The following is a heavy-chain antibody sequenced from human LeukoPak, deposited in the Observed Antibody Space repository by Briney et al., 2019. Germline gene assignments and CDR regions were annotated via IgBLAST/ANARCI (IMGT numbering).Heavy chain of an antibody. V-gene: IGHV4-59*01. Sequence: PSETLSLTCTVSGGSISSYYWSWIRQPPGKGLEWIGYIYYSGSTNYNPSLKSRVTISVDTSKNQFSLKLSSVTAADTAVYYCARYEGLHYYYYMDVWGKGTTVTISS. CDR3: ARYEGLHYYYYMDV. D-gene: IGHD3-16*01. CDR1: GGSISSYY. CDR2: IYYSGST. J-gene: IGHJ6*03.